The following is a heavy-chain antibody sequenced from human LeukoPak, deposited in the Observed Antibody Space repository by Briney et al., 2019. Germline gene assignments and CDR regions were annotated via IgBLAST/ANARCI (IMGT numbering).Heavy chain of an antibody. CDR1: GGSISGYY. V-gene: IGHV4-59*08. J-gene: IGHJ4*02. Sequence: SETLSLTCAVSGGSISGYYWNWIRQPPGKEQEWIGNIHYSGSTNYNPSLKSRVTITVDTSKNQFSLKLNSVTAADTAVYYCVRTGEVTTVCDSWGQGNLVTVSS. CDR2: IHYSGST. D-gene: IGHD4-17*01. CDR3: VRTGEVTTVCDS.